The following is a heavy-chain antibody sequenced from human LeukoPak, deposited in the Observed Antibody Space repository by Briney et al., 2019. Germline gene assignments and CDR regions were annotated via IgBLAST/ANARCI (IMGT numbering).Heavy chain of an antibody. V-gene: IGHV1-2*02. Sequence: ASVKVSCKASGYTFTGYYMHWVRQAPGQGLEWMGWINPNSGGTNYAQKFQGRVTMTRVTSISTAYMELSRLRSDDTAVYYCARGSRVVVVAATMYYWGQGTLVTVSS. J-gene: IGHJ4*02. CDR1: GYTFTGYY. D-gene: IGHD2-15*01. CDR3: ARGSRVVVVAATMYY. CDR2: INPNSGGT.